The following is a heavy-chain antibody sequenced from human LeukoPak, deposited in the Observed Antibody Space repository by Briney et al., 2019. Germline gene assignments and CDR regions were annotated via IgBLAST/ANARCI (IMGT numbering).Heavy chain of an antibody. V-gene: IGHV4-59*08. CDR2: ISYSGST. CDR3: ARTIRGYSYGPFDY. D-gene: IGHD5-18*01. CDR1: GDSISSYY. J-gene: IGHJ4*02. Sequence: SETLSLTCTVSGDSISSYYWSWIRQPPGKGLEWIGYISYSGSTNYNPSLKSRVTISVDTSKNQFSLKLSSVTAADTAVYYCARTIRGYSYGPFDYWGQGTLVTVCS.